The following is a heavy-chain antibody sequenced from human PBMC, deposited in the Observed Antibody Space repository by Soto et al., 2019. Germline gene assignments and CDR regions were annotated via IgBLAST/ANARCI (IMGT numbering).Heavy chain of an antibody. Sequence: QVQLVQSGDEVKKPGASVKGSCKASGYIFVNYGIAWVRQAPGQGLEWMGWISPYTGNTHSATKVQGGLTMTTDTSTSTAYMGQGSVTSEDTAVYYCVMVDNYVTPTPQDVWGKGTTVPVSS. D-gene: IGHD3-16*01. CDR1: GYIFVNYG. CDR3: VMVDNYVTPTPQDV. J-gene: IGHJ6*04. CDR2: ISPYTGNT. V-gene: IGHV1-18*01.